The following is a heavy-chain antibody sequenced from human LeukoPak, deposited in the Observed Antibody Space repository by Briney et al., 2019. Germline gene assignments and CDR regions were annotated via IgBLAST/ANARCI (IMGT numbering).Heavy chain of an antibody. CDR2: ISAYNGNT. CDR1: GYTFSGYS. CDR3: ARDAPTPLTPEYSLLNY. J-gene: IGHJ4*02. D-gene: IGHD2-15*01. Sequence: ASVKVSCKTSGYTFSGYSIHWVRQAPGQGLEWMGWISAYNGNTNYAQKLQGRVTMTTDTSTSTAYMELRSLRSDDTAVYYCARDAPTPLTPEYSLLNYWGQGTLVTVSS. V-gene: IGHV1-18*04.